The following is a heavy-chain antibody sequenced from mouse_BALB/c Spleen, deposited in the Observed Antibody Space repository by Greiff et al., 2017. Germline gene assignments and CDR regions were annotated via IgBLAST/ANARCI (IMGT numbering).Heavy chain of an antibody. CDR3: ARQIYDYDEAMDY. CDR2: FYPGSGSI. D-gene: IGHD2-4*01. Sequence: VKLMESGAGLVKPGASVKLSCKASGYTFTEYIIHWVKQRSGQGLEWIGWFYPGSGSIKYNEKFKDKATLTADKSSSTVYMELSRLTSEDSAVYFCARQIYDYDEAMDYWGQGTSVTVSS. J-gene: IGHJ4*01. CDR1: GYTFTEYI. V-gene: IGHV1-62-2*01.